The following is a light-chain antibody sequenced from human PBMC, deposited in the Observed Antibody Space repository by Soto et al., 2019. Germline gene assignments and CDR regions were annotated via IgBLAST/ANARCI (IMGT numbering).Light chain of an antibody. Sequence: QSALTQPPSASGTPGQRVTISCSGSSSNIGSDFVYWYQQLPGTAPQLLIYHNYQRPSGVPDRFSGSKSGTSGSLAISDLRSEDEDDYYCSAWDDSLSAYVFGAGTKLTVL. CDR1: SSNIGSDF. V-gene: IGLV1-47*01. J-gene: IGLJ1*01. CDR2: HNY. CDR3: SAWDDSLSAYV.